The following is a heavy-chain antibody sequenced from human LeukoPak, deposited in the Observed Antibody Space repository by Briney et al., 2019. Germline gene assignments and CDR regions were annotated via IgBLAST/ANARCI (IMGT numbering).Heavy chain of an antibody. D-gene: IGHD1-1*01. CDR3: ARNEYPYYFDY. Sequence: SETLSLTCTVSGGSISSGSYYWSWIRQPAGKGLEWIGYIYYSGSTNYNPSLKSRVTISVDTSKNQFSLKLSSVTAADTAVYYCARNEYPYYFDYWGQGTLVTVSS. J-gene: IGHJ4*02. V-gene: IGHV4-61*10. CDR2: IYYSGST. CDR1: GGSISSGSYY.